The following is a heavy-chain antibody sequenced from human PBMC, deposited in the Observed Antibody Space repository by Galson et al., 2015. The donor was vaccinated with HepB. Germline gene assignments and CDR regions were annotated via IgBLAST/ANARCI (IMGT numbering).Heavy chain of an antibody. J-gene: IGHJ5*02. CDR1: GGSISSSSYY. D-gene: IGHD3-3*01. V-gene: IGHV4-39*01. Sequence: SETLSLTCTVSGGSISSSSYYWGWIRQPPGKGLEWIGSIYYSGSTYYNPSLKSRVTISVDTSKNQFSLKLSSVTAADTAVYYCARWRHLLAVGPFDPWGQGTLVTVSS. CDR2: IYYSGST. CDR3: ARWRHLLAVGPFDP.